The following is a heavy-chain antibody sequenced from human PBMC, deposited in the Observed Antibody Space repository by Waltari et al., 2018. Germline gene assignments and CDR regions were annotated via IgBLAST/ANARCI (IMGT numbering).Heavy chain of an antibody. CDR3: AKDIGGGSYLALDY. CDR1: GFTFDDYT. CDR2: ISWDGGST. Sequence: EVQLVESGGVVVQPGGSLRLSCAASGFTFDDYTMHWVRQAPGKGLEWVSLISWDGGSTYYADSVKGRFTISRDNSKNSLYLQMNSLRTEDTALYYCAKDIGGGSYLALDYWGQGTLVTVSS. J-gene: IGHJ4*02. D-gene: IGHD1-26*01. V-gene: IGHV3-43*01.